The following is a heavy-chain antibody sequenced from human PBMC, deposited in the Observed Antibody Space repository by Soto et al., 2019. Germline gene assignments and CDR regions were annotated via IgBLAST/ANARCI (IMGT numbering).Heavy chain of an antibody. CDR1: GFRFSDYG. CDR2: MSFDGTYK. J-gene: IGHJ4*02. CDR3: AKDRRDGEYNSVYDF. V-gene: IGHV3-30*18. D-gene: IGHD4-17*01. Sequence: QVQLAESGGGVVQPGRSLRLSCIGSGFRFSDYGMHWVRQAPGKGLEWVAMMSFDGTYKYSADSVKGRFIISRDNSKNTLFLRMNSLRAGDMAVYYCAKDRRDGEYNSVYDFWGQGTLVTVSS.